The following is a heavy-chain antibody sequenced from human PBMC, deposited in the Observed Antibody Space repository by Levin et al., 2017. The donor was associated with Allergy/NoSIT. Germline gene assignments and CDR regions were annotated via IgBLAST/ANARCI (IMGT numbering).Heavy chain of an antibody. Sequence: SETLSLTCNVSGGSITSSEYYWAWIRQPPGKGLEWIGSLYYSGSTYYNPSLKSRVTITEDSSKKQFSLRVTSVTAADTALYYCARHMGSYYSCWFDPWGQGTLVTVSS. CDR3: ARHMGSYYSCWFDP. J-gene: IGHJ5*02. D-gene: IGHD1-26*01. CDR1: GGSITSSEYY. CDR2: LYYSGST. V-gene: IGHV4-39*01.